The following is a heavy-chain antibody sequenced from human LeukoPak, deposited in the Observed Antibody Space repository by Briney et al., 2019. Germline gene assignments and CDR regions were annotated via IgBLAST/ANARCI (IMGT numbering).Heavy chain of an antibody. CDR3: AKDLSSRDYVWGSYRPDFDY. J-gene: IGHJ4*02. Sequence: GGSLRLSCAASGFTLSSYSMTWVRQAPGKGLEWVSAISCSGGSTYYAASVKGRFTFSRDNSKNTLYLQMNSLRAEDTAVYYCAKDLSSRDYVWGSYRPDFDYWGQGTLVTVSS. D-gene: IGHD3-16*02. CDR1: GFTLSSYS. CDR2: ISCSGGST. V-gene: IGHV3-23*01.